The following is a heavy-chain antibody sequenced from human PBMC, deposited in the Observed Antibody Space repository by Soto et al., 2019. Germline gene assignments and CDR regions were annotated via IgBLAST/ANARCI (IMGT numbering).Heavy chain of an antibody. CDR3: AKNGQPPYYYYGMDV. D-gene: IGHD2-8*01. Sequence: QGQLVQSGPEVKKPGASVKVSCKASGYTFSRYGISWVRQAPGQGLEWMGWISGYNGDTIYAQKVQGRVTMTIDTSKYTPYMELRSLTSDDPAIYYCAKNGQPPYYYYGMDVWGQGTTVTVSS. CDR2: ISGYNGDT. J-gene: IGHJ6*02. V-gene: IGHV1-18*01. CDR1: GYTFSRYG.